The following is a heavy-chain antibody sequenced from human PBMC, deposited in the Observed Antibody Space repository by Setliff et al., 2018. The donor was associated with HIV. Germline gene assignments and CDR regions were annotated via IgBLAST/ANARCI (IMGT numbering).Heavy chain of an antibody. CDR1: GASISGNSYY. CDR2: LHLSGDT. V-gene: IGHV4-61*02. J-gene: IGHJ6*01. Sequence: SETLSLTCSVSGASISGNSYYWSWIRQPAGKGLEWIGRLHLSGDTNYNPSLKSRVTMSIDTSKNQFSLKLSSVTAADTAVYYCARDNSYYYGSGSHYWYGMDVWGQGTTVTVSS. D-gene: IGHD3-10*01. CDR3: ARDNSYYYGSGSHYWYGMDV.